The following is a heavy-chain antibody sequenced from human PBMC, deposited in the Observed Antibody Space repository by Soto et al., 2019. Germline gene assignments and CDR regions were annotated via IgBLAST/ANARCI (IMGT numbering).Heavy chain of an antibody. V-gene: IGHV3-30-3*01. CDR2: ISFDGTKK. D-gene: IGHD4-17*01. Sequence: QPVGSLRLSCAASGFTFNIYALRWVSQAPGKGLEWVAVISFDGTKKYYSDSVKGRFTISRDNLKNTLYLQMNNLRVEDAALYFCAREDDYGYRYINYGLDVWGQGTTVTVS. J-gene: IGHJ6*02. CDR1: GFTFNIYA. CDR3: AREDDYGYRYINYGLDV.